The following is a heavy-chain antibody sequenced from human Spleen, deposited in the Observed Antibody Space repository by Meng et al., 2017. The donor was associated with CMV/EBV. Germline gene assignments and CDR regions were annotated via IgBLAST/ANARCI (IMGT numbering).Heavy chain of an antibody. Sequence: GSLRLSCTVSGGSISSSSYYWGWIRQPPGKGLEWIGSIYYSGSTYYNPSLKSRVTISVDTSKNQFSLKLSSVTAADTAVYYCARGPPVRFLDSPPWFDPWGQGTLVTVSS. CDR2: IYYSGST. V-gene: IGHV4-39*07. D-gene: IGHD3-3*01. CDR3: ARGPPVRFLDSPPWFDP. CDR1: GGSISSSSYY. J-gene: IGHJ5*02.